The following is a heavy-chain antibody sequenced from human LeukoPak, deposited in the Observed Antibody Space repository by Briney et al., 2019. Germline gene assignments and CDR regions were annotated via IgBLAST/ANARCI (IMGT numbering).Heavy chain of an antibody. CDR3: ARGSGSYYYYYGQDV. D-gene: IGHD1-26*01. J-gene: IGHJ6*04. Sequence: SETLSLTCAVYGGFFSGYYWSWVRQPPEKGLEWIGEINHSGSNNYNPSLKSRVTISQDTSKNQFPLKLSAETAADTAVYCCARGSGSYYYYYGQDVWGKGTTVTVSS. CDR1: GGFFSGYY. V-gene: IGHV4-34*01. CDR2: INHSGSN.